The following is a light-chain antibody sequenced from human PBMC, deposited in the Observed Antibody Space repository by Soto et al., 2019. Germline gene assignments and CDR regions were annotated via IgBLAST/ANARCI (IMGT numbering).Light chain of an antibody. CDR1: QDIRNY. V-gene: IGKV1-33*01. J-gene: IGKJ3*01. CDR3: QQYDNLPRFT. CDR2: DAS. Sequence: DIQMTQSPSSLSASVGDRVTITCQASQDIRNYLNWYQKKPGKAPKLLIYDASDFETGVPSRFSRSGPGTNFTFTISSLLPEDIVAYYCQQYDNLPRFTFGPGTKVDIQ.